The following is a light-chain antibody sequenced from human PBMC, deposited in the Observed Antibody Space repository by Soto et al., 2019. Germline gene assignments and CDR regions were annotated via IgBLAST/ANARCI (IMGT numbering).Light chain of an antibody. J-gene: IGLJ2*01. CDR1: GGSIASNY. V-gene: IGLV6-57*02. Sequence: NFMLTQPHSVSESPGKTVTISCTGSGGSIASNYVQWYQQRPGSAPTTVIYENNQRPSGVPDRFSGSIDSYSNSASLTISGLRTEDEADYYCQSYDNRNHVVIGGGTKVTVL. CDR2: ENN. CDR3: QSYDNRNHVV.